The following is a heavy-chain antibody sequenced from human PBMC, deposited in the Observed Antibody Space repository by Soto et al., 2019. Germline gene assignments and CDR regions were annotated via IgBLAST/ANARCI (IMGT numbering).Heavy chain of an antibody. V-gene: IGHV4-4*02. CDR2: IFHTCIT. J-gene: IGHJ3*02. CDR3: ARLYFYDADRYSFRRGFDI. CDR1: GCSIRSNHW. Sequence: PSETLCLTCAVSGCSIRSNHWCWGIRHTPGEWLEWIGEIFHTCITKYTPYLKSRVTISVDTSKNHFSLNLTYVTAADTAMYYCARLYFYDADRYSFRRGFDIWGKGKMVNVSS. D-gene: IGHD3-16*02.